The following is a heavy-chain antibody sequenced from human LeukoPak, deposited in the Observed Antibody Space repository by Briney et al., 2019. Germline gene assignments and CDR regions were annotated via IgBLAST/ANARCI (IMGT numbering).Heavy chain of an antibody. CDR2: IYYSGST. V-gene: IGHV4-59*01. J-gene: IGHJ4*02. CDR3: ARVTGYMVEDYFDY. Sequence: SETLSLTCTVSGGSINSYYWSWIRQPPGKGLEWIGYIYYSGSTNYNPSLKSRVTISVDTSKNQFSLRLSSVTAADTALYYCARVTGYMVEDYFDYWGQGTLVTVSS. D-gene: IGHD6-13*01. CDR1: GGSINSYY.